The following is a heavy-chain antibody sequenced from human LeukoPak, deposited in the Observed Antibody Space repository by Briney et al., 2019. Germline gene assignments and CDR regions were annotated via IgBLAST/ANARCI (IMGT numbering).Heavy chain of an antibody. D-gene: IGHD6-13*01. J-gene: IGHJ4*02. CDR3: ARLRIAAAGTSLSFDY. CDR1: GYSISSGYY. CDR2: IYHSGST. V-gene: IGHV4-38-2*02. Sequence: SETLSLTCTVSGYSISSGYYWGWIRQPPGKGLEWIGSIYHSGSTYYNPSLKSRVTISVDTSKNQFSPKLSSVTAADTAVYYCARLRIAAAGTSLSFDYWGQGTLVTVSS.